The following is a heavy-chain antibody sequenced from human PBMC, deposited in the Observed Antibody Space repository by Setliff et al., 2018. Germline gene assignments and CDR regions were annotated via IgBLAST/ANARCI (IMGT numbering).Heavy chain of an antibody. V-gene: IGHV4-39*02. J-gene: IGHJ6*03. D-gene: IGHD2-15*01. CDR1: GGSISGTDHF. CDR3: AAGTCNGAACWPYYFYSMDV. Sequence: PSETLPSPAPRRVSGGSISGTDHFWAWVRQPPEKGLEYIATVYNTRRIYYNSSLKSRVTVSLDTSQNLFSLRLKSVSASDTATYYCAAGTCNGAACWPYYFYSMDVWGKGSAVTVSS. CDR2: VYNTRRI.